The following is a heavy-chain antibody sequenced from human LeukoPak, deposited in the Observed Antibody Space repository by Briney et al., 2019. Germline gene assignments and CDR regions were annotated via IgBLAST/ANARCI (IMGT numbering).Heavy chain of an antibody. J-gene: IGHJ3*02. D-gene: IGHD3-22*01. CDR3: ARARTNYYYDSSGYYRDAFDI. CDR1: GFTFSSYE. V-gene: IGHV3-48*03. Sequence: QPGGALRLSCAASGFTFSSYEMNSVRQAPGKGLEWVSYISSSGSTIYYADSVKGRFTISRANAQNSMYLQMSSLRAEDTAVYYCARARTNYYYDSSGYYRDAFDIWGQGTMVTVSS. CDR2: ISSSGSTI.